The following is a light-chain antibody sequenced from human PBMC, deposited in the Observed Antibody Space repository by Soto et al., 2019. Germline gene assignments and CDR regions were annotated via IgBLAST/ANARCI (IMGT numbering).Light chain of an antibody. J-gene: IGLJ2*01. Sequence: QLVLTQSPSASASLGASVKLTCTLSSGHSTYAIAWHQQQPEKGPRFLMKLNSDGSHSKGDGIPDRFSGSSSGAERYLTISSLQSEDEADYYCQTWATGIFGGGTKVIVL. CDR2: LNSDGSH. CDR1: SGHSTYA. V-gene: IGLV4-69*01. CDR3: QTWATGI.